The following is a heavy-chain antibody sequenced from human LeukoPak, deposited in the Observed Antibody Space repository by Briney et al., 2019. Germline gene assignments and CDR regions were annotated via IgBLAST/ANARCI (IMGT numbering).Heavy chain of an antibody. V-gene: IGHV3-30*02. CDR3: ARDGTMVRGVTGLYFFDY. D-gene: IGHD3-10*01. J-gene: IGHJ4*02. Sequence: GGSLRLSCAASGFTFSNYGMHWVRQAPGKGLEWVAFIRYDGGNKYYADSVKGRFTISRDNAKNSLYLQMNSLRAEDTAVYYCARDGTMVRGVTGLYFFDYWGQGTLVTVSS. CDR2: IRYDGGNK. CDR1: GFTFSNYG.